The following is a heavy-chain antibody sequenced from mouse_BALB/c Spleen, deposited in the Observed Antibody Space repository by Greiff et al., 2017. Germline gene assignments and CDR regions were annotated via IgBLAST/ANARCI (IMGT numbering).Heavy chain of an antibody. CDR2: IRLKSDNYAT. Sequence: EVKLMESGGGLVQPGGSMKLSCVASGFTFSSYWMSWVRQSPEKGLEWVAEIRLKSDNYATHYAESVKGKFTISRDNSKSRLYLQMNSLRAEDTGIYYCTGGNYSFAYWGQGTLVTVSA. CDR1: GFTFSSYW. CDR3: TGGNYSFAY. V-gene: IGHV6-3*01. J-gene: IGHJ3*01. D-gene: IGHD2-1*01.